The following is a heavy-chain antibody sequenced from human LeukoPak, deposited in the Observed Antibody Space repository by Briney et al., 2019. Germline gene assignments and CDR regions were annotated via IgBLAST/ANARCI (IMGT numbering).Heavy chain of an antibody. J-gene: IGHJ5*02. CDR3: AIAVGGLILDP. V-gene: IGHV3-53*01. CDR2: IYSGGNT. CDR1: GFTVSSYY. Sequence: GGSLRLSCAASGFTVSSYYMSWVRQAPGKGLEWVSVIYSGGNTYYADSVKGRFTISRDNSKNTLYLQMNNLGAEDTAVYFCAIAVGGLILDPWGQGTLVTVSS. D-gene: IGHD6-19*01.